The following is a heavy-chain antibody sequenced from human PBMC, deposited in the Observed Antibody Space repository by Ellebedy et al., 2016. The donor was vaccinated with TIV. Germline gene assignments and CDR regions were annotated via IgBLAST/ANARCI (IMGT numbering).Heavy chain of an antibody. V-gene: IGHV3-15*01. CDR1: GFTFSNAW. CDR2: IKSKTDGGAA. Sequence: GGSMRLSCAASGFTFSNAWMNWVRQAPGKGLEWVGRIKSKTDGGAADYAAPVKGRFTISRDDSKNTLYLQMNSLKTEDTAVYFCTTVYRYNYDSVWGQGTLVTVSS. CDR3: TTVYRYNYDSV. D-gene: IGHD5-18*01. J-gene: IGHJ4*02.